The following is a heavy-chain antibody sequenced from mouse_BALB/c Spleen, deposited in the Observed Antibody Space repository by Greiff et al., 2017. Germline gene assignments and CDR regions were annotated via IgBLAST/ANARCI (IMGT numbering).Heavy chain of an antibody. CDR1: GYSITSDYA. D-gene: IGHD1-1*01. CDR2: ISYSGST. Sequence: EVQLKESGPGLVKPSQSLSLTCTVTGYSITSDYAWTWIRQFPGNKLEWMGYISYSGSTSYNPSLKSRISITRDTSKNQFFLQLNSVTTEDTATYYCARSYYYGSSPWYFDVWGAGTTVTVSS. V-gene: IGHV3-2*02. J-gene: IGHJ1*01. CDR3: ARSYYYGSSPWYFDV.